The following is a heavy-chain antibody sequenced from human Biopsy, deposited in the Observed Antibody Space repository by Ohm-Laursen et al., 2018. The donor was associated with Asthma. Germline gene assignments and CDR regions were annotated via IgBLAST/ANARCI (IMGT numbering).Heavy chain of an antibody. Sequence: RSLRLSCTASGFTFSSYDMHWVRQAPGKGLEWVAVMSFDGRQTYYADSVKGRFTISRDNSKNTLYLQMNSLRAEDTAVYYCAKERYYDFWSGYPIWGQGTMVTVSS. D-gene: IGHD3-3*01. J-gene: IGHJ3*02. CDR2: MSFDGRQT. CDR1: GFTFSSYD. V-gene: IGHV3-30*18. CDR3: AKERYYDFWSGYPI.